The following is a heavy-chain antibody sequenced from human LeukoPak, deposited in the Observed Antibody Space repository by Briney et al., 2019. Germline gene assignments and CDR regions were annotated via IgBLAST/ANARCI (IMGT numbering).Heavy chain of an antibody. D-gene: IGHD2-15*01. J-gene: IGHJ4*02. CDR3: ATSDGYCSSTTRYNPLDS. V-gene: IGHV4-31*03. CDR1: GASISSGHYW. Sequence: SETLSLTCTVSGASISSGHYWWSWIRQHPGKGLDWIGYIYYSGSSLYNPSLKSRASMSLDTSKNQFSLELSSVTAADTAVYYCATSDGYCSSTTRYNPLDSWGQGTLVTVSS. CDR2: IYYSGSS.